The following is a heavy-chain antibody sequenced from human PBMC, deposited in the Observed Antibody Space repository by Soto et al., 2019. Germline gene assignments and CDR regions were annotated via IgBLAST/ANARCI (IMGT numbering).Heavy chain of an antibody. V-gene: IGHV1-3*01. J-gene: IGHJ5*02. CDR2: INAGNGNT. CDR1: VYTFTSYA. Sequence: VKLSCPASVYTFTSYAMHWLRHAPGQRLEWMGWINAGNGNTKYSQKFQGRVTITRDTSASTAYMELSSLRSEDTAVYYCERGVVLLNGWFDPWGQGTLVTVSS. CDR3: ERGVVLLNGWFDP. D-gene: IGHD3-10*01.